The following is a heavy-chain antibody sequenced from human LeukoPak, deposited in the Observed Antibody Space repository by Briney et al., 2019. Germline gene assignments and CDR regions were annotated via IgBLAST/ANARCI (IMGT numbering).Heavy chain of an antibody. V-gene: IGHV3-48*04. CDR3: ASFTAVVVTATPWDAFDI. CDR2: ISSSSSTI. Sequence: GGSLRLSCAASGFTFSSYSMNWVRQAPGKGLEWVSYISSSSSTIYYADSVKGRFTISRDNAENSLYLQMNSLRAEDTAVYYCASFTAVVVTATPWDAFDIWGHGTMVTVSS. CDR1: GFTFSSYS. D-gene: IGHD2-21*02. J-gene: IGHJ3*02.